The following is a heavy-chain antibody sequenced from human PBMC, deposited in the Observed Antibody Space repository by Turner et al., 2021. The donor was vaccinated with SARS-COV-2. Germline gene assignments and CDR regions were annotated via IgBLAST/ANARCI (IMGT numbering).Heavy chain of an antibody. Sequence: QVQLQESGPGLVKPSETLSLTCTVSGGSISSDFWSWIRQPPGKGLEWIGYIYYRGSTNYTPSLKSRVTMSVDTSKNQFSLKLRSVTAADTAVYYCARELRFNWLDSWGQGTLVTVSS. CDR2: IYYRGST. CDR3: ARELRFNWLDS. D-gene: IGHD3-3*01. J-gene: IGHJ5*01. CDR1: GGSISSDF. V-gene: IGHV4-59*01.